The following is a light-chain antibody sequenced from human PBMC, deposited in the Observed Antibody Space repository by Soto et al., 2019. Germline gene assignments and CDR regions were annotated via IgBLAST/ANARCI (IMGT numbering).Light chain of an antibody. CDR3: HQRNK. CDR1: QFLSSY. V-gene: IGKV3-11*01. Sequence: VLTQSPATLDLSQGERSTPSCRASQFLSSYLAWYQQIPGQPPRLLIYDTSNRVTGIPARFSGSRSGTDFTLTISSLEPEDFAVYFCHQRNKFGQGTRLEIK. CDR2: DTS. J-gene: IGKJ5*01.